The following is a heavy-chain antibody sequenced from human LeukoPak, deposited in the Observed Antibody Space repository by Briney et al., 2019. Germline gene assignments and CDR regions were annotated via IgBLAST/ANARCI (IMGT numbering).Heavy chain of an antibody. CDR3: ASSEIYDILTGYPKGDAFDI. Sequence: SDTLSLTCTVSGGSISSYYWSWIRQPPGKGLEWIGYIYYSGCTNYNPSLKSRVTISVDTSKNQFSLKLSSVTAAETAVYYWASSEIYDILTGYPKGDAFDIWGQGTMVTVSS. CDR2: IYYSGCT. D-gene: IGHD3-9*01. V-gene: IGHV4-59*07. J-gene: IGHJ3*02. CDR1: GGSISSYY.